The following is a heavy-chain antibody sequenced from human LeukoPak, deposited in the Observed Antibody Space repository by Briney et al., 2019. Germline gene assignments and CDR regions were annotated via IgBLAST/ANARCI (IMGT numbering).Heavy chain of an antibody. D-gene: IGHD3-9*01. Sequence: GGSLRLSCAASGFTVSSNFMSWVRQAPGKGLEWVSVIYSGGSTYYADSVKGRFTISRDNSKNTLYLQINSLRVEDTAVYYCALGLVTDYWGQGTLVTVSS. CDR2: IYSGGST. CDR1: GFTVSSNF. V-gene: IGHV3-66*01. CDR3: ALGLVTDY. J-gene: IGHJ4*02.